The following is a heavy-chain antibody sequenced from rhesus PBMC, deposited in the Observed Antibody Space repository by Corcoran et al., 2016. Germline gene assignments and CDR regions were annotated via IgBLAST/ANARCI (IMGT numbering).Heavy chain of an antibody. Sequence: EVQLVETGGGLVQPGGSLNLSCAASGFTFSSYGMSWVRPAPGQGLEWVSAINSGGGRTYYADSVKGRFTSSRDNSKNTLSLQMNSLRAEDTAVYYCAKGGEFDYWGQGVLVTVSS. CDR2: INSGGGRT. CDR1: GFTFSSYG. D-gene: IGHD1-44*02. CDR3: AKGGEFDY. V-gene: IGHV3S5*01. J-gene: IGHJ4*01.